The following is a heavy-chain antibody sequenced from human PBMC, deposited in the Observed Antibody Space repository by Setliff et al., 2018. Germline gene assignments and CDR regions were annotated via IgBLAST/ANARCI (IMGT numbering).Heavy chain of an antibody. J-gene: IGHJ3*02. CDR1: GFTFGSYW. CDR3: ASRGYSYDDAFDI. V-gene: IGHV3-7*01. CDR2: IHQDGSER. Sequence: GESLKISCAASGFTFGSYWMTWVRQAPEKGLEWVANIHQDGSERHYVDSVKGRFTISRDNAKNSLFLQMNSLRAEDTAVYYCASRGYSYDDAFDIWGQGTMVTVSS. D-gene: IGHD5-18*01.